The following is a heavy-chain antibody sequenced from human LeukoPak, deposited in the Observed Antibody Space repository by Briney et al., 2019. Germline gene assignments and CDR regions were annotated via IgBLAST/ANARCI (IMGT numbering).Heavy chain of an antibody. CDR3: ARGSQDSSGYYYVGFDY. D-gene: IGHD3-22*01. V-gene: IGHV1-69*05. J-gene: IGHJ4*02. CDR2: IIPIFGTA. Sequence: SAKVSCKASGGTFSSYAISWVRQAPGQGLEWMGGIIPIFGTANYAQKFQGRVTITTDESTSTAYMELSSLRSEDTAVYYCARGSQDSSGYYYVGFDYWGQGTLVTVSS. CDR1: GGTFSSYA.